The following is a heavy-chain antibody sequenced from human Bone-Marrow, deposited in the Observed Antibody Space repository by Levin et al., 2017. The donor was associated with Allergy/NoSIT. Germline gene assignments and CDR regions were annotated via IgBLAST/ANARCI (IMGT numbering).Heavy chain of an antibody. CDR3: ARGRGDTGGSHFDY. J-gene: IGHJ4*02. Sequence: ASVKVSCKYSGYTFSNYGINWVRQAPGQGLEWMGWISTSNGKTQYAQKLQGRVTMSTDTSTNTAYMDLRSLSSDDTAVYFCARGRGDTGGSHFDYWGQGTLVTVSS. D-gene: IGHD7-27*01. CDR1: GYTFSNYG. CDR2: ISTSNGKT. V-gene: IGHV1-18*01.